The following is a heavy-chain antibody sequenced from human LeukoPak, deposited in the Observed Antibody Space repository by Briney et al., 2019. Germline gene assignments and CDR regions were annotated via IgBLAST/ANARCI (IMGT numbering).Heavy chain of an antibody. CDR2: ISGSGGST. CDR1: GFTFSSYA. Sequence: GGSLRLSCAASGFTFSSYAMSWVRQAPGKGLEWVSAISGSGGSTYYADSVEGRFTISRDNSKNMLYLQMNSLRPDDTAVYYCAREGIVGATPLDYWGQGTLVTVSS. CDR3: AREGIVGATPLDY. J-gene: IGHJ4*02. D-gene: IGHD1-26*01. V-gene: IGHV3-23*01.